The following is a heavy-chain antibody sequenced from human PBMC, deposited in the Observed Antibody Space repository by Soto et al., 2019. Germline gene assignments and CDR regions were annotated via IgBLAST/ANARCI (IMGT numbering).Heavy chain of an antibody. V-gene: IGHV5-10-1*01. CDR1: GYSFTSYW. D-gene: IGHD3-10*01. Sequence: EVQLVQSGAEVKKPGESLRISCRGSGYSFTSYWISWVRQMPGKGLEWMGRIDPSDSYTNYSPSFQGHVTISADKSLSTAYLQWSSLKASDTAMYYCARRHGSGSHIGHWGQGTLVTVSS. CDR3: ARRHGSGSHIGH. J-gene: IGHJ5*02. CDR2: IDPSDSYT.